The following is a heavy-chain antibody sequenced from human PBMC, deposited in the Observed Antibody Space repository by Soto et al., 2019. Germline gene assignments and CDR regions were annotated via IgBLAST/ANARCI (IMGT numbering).Heavy chain of an antibody. D-gene: IGHD4-17*01. Sequence: SETLSLTCTVSGGSISSYYWSWIRQPPGKGLEWIGYIYYSGSTNYNPSLKSRVTISVDTSKNQFSLKPSSVTAADTAVYYCARGSDYGGFDYWGQGTLVTVSS. CDR2: IYYSGST. V-gene: IGHV4-59*01. CDR3: ARGSDYGGFDY. CDR1: GGSISSYY. J-gene: IGHJ4*02.